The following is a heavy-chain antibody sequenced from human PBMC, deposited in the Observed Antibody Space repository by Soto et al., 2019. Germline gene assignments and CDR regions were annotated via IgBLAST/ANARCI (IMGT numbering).Heavy chain of an antibody. CDR3: ARRPWLSGYYDY. D-gene: IGHD3-22*01. CDR1: GWSVFSHW. V-gene: IGHV5-51*01. CDR2: IYPADSET. J-gene: IGHJ4*02. Sequence: PXEALNISCRGSGWSVFSHWIGWVRQMPGKGLEWVGIIYPADSETRYSTSFQGQVTISVDKSINTAYLQWSSLKASDTAMYYCARRPWLSGYYDYWGQGTLVTVSS.